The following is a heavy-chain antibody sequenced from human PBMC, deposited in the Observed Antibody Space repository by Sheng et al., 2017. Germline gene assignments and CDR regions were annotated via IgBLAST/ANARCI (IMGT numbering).Heavy chain of an antibody. V-gene: IGHV3-53*01. CDR1: GFTVSSNY. Sequence: EVQLVESGGGLIQPGGSLRLSCAASGFTVSSNYMSWVRQAPGKGLEWVSVIYSCGSTYYADSVKGRFTISRDNSKNTLYLQMNSLRAEDTAVYYCARVGSGSSGWYEWGWFDPWGQGNPGHRL. CDR3: ARVGSGSSGWYEWGWFDP. CDR2: IYSCGST. D-gene: IGHD6-19*01. J-gene: IGHJ5*02.